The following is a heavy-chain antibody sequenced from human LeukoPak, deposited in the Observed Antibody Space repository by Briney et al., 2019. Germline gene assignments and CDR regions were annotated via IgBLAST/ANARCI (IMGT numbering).Heavy chain of an antibody. D-gene: IGHD6-6*01. CDR2: IYYSGNT. CDR1: GGSISSSSDY. CDR3: ARQSVRAIAIAARPGNYFDY. Sequence: PSETLSLTCTVSGGSISSSSDYWGWIRQPPGKGLEWIGSIYYSGNTYYNPSLKSRVTISLDTSKNQFSLKLSSVTAADTAVYYCARQSVRAIAIAARPGNYFDYWGQGTLSPSPQ. J-gene: IGHJ4*02. V-gene: IGHV4-39*01.